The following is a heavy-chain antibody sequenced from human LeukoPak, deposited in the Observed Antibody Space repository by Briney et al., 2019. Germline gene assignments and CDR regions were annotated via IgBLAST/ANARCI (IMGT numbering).Heavy chain of an antibody. J-gene: IGHJ4*02. D-gene: IGHD3-22*01. V-gene: IGHV1-18*01. CDR1: GYTFTSYG. CDR2: ISAYNGNT. CDR3: ARDRGYYYDSSGYFIEFDY. Sequence: APVKVSCKASGYTFTSYGISWVRQAPGQGLEWMGWISAYNGNTNYAQKLQGRVTMTTDTSTSTAYMELRSLRSDDTAVYYCARDRGYYYDSSGYFIEFDYWGQGTLVTVSS.